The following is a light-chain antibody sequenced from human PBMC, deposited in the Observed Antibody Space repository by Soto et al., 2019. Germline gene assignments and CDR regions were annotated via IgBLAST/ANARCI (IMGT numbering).Light chain of an antibody. CDR2: ESS. CDR1: ISDVGSYNL. CDR3: CSYVGSSTLV. Sequence: QSVLTQPASVSGSPGQSITISCTGTISDVGSYNLVSWYRLHPGKAPKLMIYESSKRPSGLSNLFSGSKSGNTASLTISGLQAEDEADYYCCSYVGSSTLVFGGGTKLTVL. J-gene: IGLJ3*02. V-gene: IGLV2-23*01.